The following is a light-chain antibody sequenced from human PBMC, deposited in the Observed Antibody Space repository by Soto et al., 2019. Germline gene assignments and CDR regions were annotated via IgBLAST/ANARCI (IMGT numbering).Light chain of an antibody. V-gene: IGKV4-1*01. J-gene: IGKJ4*01. Sequence: DIVMTQSPDSLAVSLGERATINCMSSQSVLYSPNNKNYLAWYQQKPGQPPKLLIYWASTRESGVPDRFSGSGSGTDFILTISSLQAEHVATYYCQQYSSTPLTFGGGTKVEVK. CDR2: WAS. CDR1: QSVLYSPNNKNY. CDR3: QQYSSTPLT.